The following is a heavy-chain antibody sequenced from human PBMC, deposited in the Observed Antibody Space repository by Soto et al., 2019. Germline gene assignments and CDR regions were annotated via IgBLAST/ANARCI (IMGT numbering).Heavy chain of an antibody. J-gene: IGHJ4*02. CDR2: IYCSGST. Sequence: SETLSLTCTVSGGSISSGGYYWSWIRQHPGKGLEWIGYIYCSGSTYYNPSLKSRVTISVDTSKNQFSLKLSSVTAADTAVYYCAVYSSSPHAFDYWGQGTLVTVSS. CDR3: AVYSSSPHAFDY. D-gene: IGHD6-6*01. V-gene: IGHV4-31*03. CDR1: GGSISSGGYY.